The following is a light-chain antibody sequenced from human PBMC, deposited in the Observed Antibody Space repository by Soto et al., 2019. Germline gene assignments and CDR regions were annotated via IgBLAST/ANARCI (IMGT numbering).Light chain of an antibody. CDR3: QQYGSSPFT. J-gene: IGKJ3*01. Sequence: EIVLTQSPGTLSLSPGERATLSCRASKSVSSSYLAWYQQKPGQAPRLLIYGASSRATGIPDRFSGSGSGTDFTLTISRLEPEDSALYYCQQYGSSPFTFGAGTKVDIK. CDR1: KSVSSSY. CDR2: GAS. V-gene: IGKV3-20*01.